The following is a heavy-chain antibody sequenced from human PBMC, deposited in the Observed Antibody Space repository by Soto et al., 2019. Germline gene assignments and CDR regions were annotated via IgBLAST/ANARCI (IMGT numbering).Heavy chain of an antibody. J-gene: IGHJ4*02. V-gene: IGHV4-31*03. CDR2: IYYSGST. CDR1: GGSISSGGYY. CDR3: ARATGGYNYFDY. Sequence: PSETLSLTCTVSGGSISSGGYYWSWIRQHPGKGLEWIGYIYYSGSTYYNPSLKSRVTISVDTSKNQFSLKLSSVTAADTAVYYCARATGGYNYFDYRGQGTLVTVSS. D-gene: IGHD5-12*01.